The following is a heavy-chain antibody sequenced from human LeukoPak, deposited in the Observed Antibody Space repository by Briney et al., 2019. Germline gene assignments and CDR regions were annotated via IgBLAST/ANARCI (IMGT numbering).Heavy chain of an antibody. CDR3: ARGGRSSTSCYAFDH. CDR2: IWYDGSNK. Sequence: GGSLRLSCAASGFTFSSYGMHWVRQAPGKGPEWVAVIWYDGSNKYYADSVKGRFTISRDNSKNTLYLQMNSLRAEDTAVYYCARGGRSSTSCYAFDHWGQGTLVTVSS. J-gene: IGHJ4*02. CDR1: GFTFSSYG. V-gene: IGHV3-33*01. D-gene: IGHD2-2*01.